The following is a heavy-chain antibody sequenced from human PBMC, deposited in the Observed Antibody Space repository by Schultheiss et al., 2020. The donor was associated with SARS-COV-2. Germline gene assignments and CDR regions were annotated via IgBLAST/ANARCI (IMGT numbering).Heavy chain of an antibody. CDR1: GFTFNDYS. CDR3: AKSLGPGMVFDY. Sequence: GGSLRLSCTASGFTFNDYSMTWVRQAPGKGLEWVSAISESGYYKHYADSVKGRFTISRDNSKNTLYLQMNSLEAEDTAVYYCAKSLGPGMVFDYWGQGTLVTVSS. J-gene: IGHJ4*02. CDR2: ISESGYYK. V-gene: IGHV3-23*01. D-gene: IGHD3-10*01.